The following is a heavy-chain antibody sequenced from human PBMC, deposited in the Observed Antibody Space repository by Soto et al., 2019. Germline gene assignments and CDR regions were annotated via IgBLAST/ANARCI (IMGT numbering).Heavy chain of an antibody. CDR3: ARMPRLLSSSTEETYDI. Sequence: ESGPTLVNPTQTLTLTCTLSGFSINTRGMCVSWIRQPPGKALEWLARIDWDDDENYSTNLETRLTISKDTSKNHVVLTMTNMDPVDTAMYYCARMPRLLSSSTEETYDIWGQGTMVTVSS. V-gene: IGHV2-70*11. CDR2: IDWDDDE. D-gene: IGHD6-6*01. CDR1: GFSINTRGMC. J-gene: IGHJ3*02.